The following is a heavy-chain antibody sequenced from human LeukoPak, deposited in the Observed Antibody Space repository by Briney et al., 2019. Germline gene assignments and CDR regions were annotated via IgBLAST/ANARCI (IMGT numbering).Heavy chain of an antibody. CDR1: GGSISRSGFY. Sequence: SETLSITCTVSGGSISRSGFYWDWIRHPPGKCLEWIGNIYYGGSTHYNPSLKSRVTISVDTSKNQFSLKLSSVTAADTAVYYCARQQIAVAGTGEGYWGQGTLVTVSS. CDR2: IYYGGST. J-gene: IGHJ4*02. D-gene: IGHD6-19*01. CDR3: ARQQIAVAGTGEGY. V-gene: IGHV4-39*01.